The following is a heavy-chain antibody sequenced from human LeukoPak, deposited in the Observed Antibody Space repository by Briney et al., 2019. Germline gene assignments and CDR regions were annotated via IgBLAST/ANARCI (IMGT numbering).Heavy chain of an antibody. CDR2: IIPIFGTA. D-gene: IGHD3-3*01. V-gene: IGHV1-69*05. CDR1: GGTFSSYA. Sequence: ASVKASCKASGGTFSSYAISWVRQAPGQGLEWMGGIIPIFGTANYAQKFQGRVTITTDESTSTAYMELSSLRSEDTAVYYCARGPYYDFWSGFDYWGQGTLVTVSS. CDR3: ARGPYYDFWSGFDY. J-gene: IGHJ4*02.